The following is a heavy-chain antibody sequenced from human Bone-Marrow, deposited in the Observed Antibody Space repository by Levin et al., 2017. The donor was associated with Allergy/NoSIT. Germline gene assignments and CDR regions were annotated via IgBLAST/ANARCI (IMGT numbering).Heavy chain of an antibody. D-gene: IGHD6-19*01. J-gene: IGHJ4*02. CDR1: GFSFSTST. CDR3: AREGRWLDKEFDY. V-gene: IGHV3-21*01. CDR2: ISSGSSYI. Sequence: LSLTCAASGFSFSTSTMNWVRQAPGKGLEWVSSISSGSSYIYYADSVKGRFTISRDNAKNALYLQMNSLRAEDTAFYYCAREGRWLDKEFDYWGQGTLVTVSS.